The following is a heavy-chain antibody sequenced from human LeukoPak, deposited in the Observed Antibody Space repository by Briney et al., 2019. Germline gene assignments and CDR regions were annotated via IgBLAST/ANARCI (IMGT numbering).Heavy chain of an antibody. V-gene: IGHV3-23*01. Sequence: GGSLRLSCAASGFTFSSYAMSWVRQAPGKGLEWVSATDGSGGSAYYADSVKGRFTVSRDNSKNTLYLQMNSLRAEDTAVYYCAKDIYYDSSGYRGYFDYWGQGTLVTVSS. J-gene: IGHJ4*02. CDR3: AKDIYYDSSGYRGYFDY. D-gene: IGHD3-22*01. CDR2: TDGSGGSA. CDR1: GFTFSSYA.